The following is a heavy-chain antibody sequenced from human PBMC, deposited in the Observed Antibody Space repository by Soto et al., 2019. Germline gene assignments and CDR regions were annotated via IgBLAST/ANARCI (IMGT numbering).Heavy chain of an antibody. D-gene: IGHD6-19*01. V-gene: IGHV1-3*01. Sequence: QVQLVQSGAEVKKPGASVKVSCKASGYTLTTYSMHWVRQAPGQRLEWMGWMNPLNGDTKYSQRFQDRLTIIRDTSASTAYMELSSLRSEDTAIYYCARGNSGAFDIWGQGTMVTVSS. CDR1: GYTLTTYS. CDR3: ARGNSGAFDI. J-gene: IGHJ3*02. CDR2: MNPLNGDT.